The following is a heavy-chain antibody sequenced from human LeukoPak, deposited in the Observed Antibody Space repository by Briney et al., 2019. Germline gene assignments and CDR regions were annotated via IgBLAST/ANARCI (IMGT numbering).Heavy chain of an antibody. V-gene: IGHV4-39*07. CDR3: ARDDPKLERPELFDY. D-gene: IGHD1-1*01. CDR1: GGSISSSSYY. CDR2: IYYSGST. Sequence: SETLSLTCTVSGGSISSSSYYWGWIRQPPGKGLEWIGSIYYSGSTYCNPSLKSRVTISVDTSKNQFSLKLSSVTAADTAVYYCARDDPKLERPELFDYWGQGTLVTVSS. J-gene: IGHJ4*02.